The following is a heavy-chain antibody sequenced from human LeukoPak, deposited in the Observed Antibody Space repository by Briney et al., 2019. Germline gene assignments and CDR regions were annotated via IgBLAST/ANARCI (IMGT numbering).Heavy chain of an antibody. J-gene: IGHJ4*02. CDR3: ARYNGYN. Sequence: SETLSLTCTVSGGSISSSSYYWGWIRQPPGKGLEWIGTLYYSGSTYYNPSLKSRVTISADTSKNQFSLKLSSVTAADTAVYYCARYNGYNWGQGTLVTVSS. CDR1: GGSISSSSYY. CDR2: LYYSGST. V-gene: IGHV4-39*01. D-gene: IGHD5-18*01.